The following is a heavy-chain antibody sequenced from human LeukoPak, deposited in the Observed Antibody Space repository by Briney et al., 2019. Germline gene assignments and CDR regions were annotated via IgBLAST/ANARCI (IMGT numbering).Heavy chain of an antibody. CDR1: GGSISSGGYY. Sequence: PSQTLSLTCTVSGGSISSGGYYWRWIRQHPGKGLEWIGYIYYSGSTYYNPSLKSRVTISVDTSKNQFSLKLSSVTAADTAVYYCARSTRDFWSCYYTIDYWGQGTLVTVSS. CDR2: IYYSGST. D-gene: IGHD3-3*01. J-gene: IGHJ4*02. V-gene: IGHV4-31*03. CDR3: ARSTRDFWSCYYTIDY.